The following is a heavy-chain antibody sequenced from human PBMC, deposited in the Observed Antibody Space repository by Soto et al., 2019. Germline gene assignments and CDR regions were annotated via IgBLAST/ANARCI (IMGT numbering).Heavy chain of an antibody. CDR1: GGTFSTYA. CDR2: VIPIFGTP. J-gene: IGHJ6*02. V-gene: IGHV1-69*01. D-gene: IGHD2-15*01. CDR3: ARSQGGSSSLDIYYYYYYGMDV. Sequence: QVQLVQSGAEVKKPGSSVKVSCKAPGGTFSTYAISWVRQAPGQGLEWMGGVIPIFGTPKYAQKFQRRVTITADESTSTGYMELRSLRSEDTAVYYCARSQGGSSSLDIYYYYYYGMDVWCQGTTVTVSS.